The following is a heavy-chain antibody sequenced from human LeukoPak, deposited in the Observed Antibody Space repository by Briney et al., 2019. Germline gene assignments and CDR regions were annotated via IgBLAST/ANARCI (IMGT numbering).Heavy chain of an antibody. J-gene: IGHJ2*01. Sequence: PGGSLRLSCAASGFSFDDYGMSWVRQAPGKGLVWVSRINGDGSSTAYADSVKGRFTISRDNAKNTLYLQMNSLTAEDTAVYYCARGPPWYFDLWGRGTLVTVSS. V-gene: IGHV3-74*01. CDR2: INGDGSST. CDR3: ARGPPWYFDL. D-gene: IGHD6-25*01. CDR1: GFSFDDYG.